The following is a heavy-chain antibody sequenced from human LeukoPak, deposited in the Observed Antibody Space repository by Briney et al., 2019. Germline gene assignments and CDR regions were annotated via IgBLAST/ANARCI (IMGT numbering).Heavy chain of an antibody. CDR1: GFTLSHYA. Sequence: GRSLRLSCAASGFTLSHYAVHWIRQAPGKGLEWVAVISDDGSNKYYADSVKGRFSISRDNSKNTLYVQMNSLRVEDTAVYYCARDLYSGGWFPDFWGQGTLVTVSS. CDR2: ISDDGSNK. CDR3: ARDLYSGGWFPDF. J-gene: IGHJ4*02. D-gene: IGHD6-19*01. V-gene: IGHV3-30*01.